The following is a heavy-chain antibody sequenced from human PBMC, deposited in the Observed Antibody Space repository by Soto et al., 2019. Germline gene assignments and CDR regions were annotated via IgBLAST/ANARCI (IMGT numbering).Heavy chain of an antibody. V-gene: IGHV4-59*08. Sequence: PSETLSLTCTVSGGSISSYYWSWIRQPPGKGLEWIGYIYYSGSTNYNPSLKSRVTISVDTSKNQFSLKLSSVTAADTAVYYCARHGGYCSGGSCYVWFDYWGQGTLVTVSS. CDR1: GGSISSYY. CDR3: ARHGGYCSGGSCYVWFDY. J-gene: IGHJ4*02. D-gene: IGHD2-15*01. CDR2: IYYSGST.